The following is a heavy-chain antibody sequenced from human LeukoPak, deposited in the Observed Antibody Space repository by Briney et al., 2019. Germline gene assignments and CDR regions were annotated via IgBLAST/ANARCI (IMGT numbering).Heavy chain of an antibody. Sequence: PSETLSLTCAVYGGSFSGYYWSWIRQPPGEGLEWIGEINHSGSTNYNPSLKSRVAISVDTSKNQFSLKLSSVTAADTAVYYCATGITFGGAQNWFDPWGQGTLVTVSS. CDR2: INHSGST. D-gene: IGHD3-16*01. CDR3: ATGITFGGAQNWFDP. CDR1: GGSFSGYY. V-gene: IGHV4-34*01. J-gene: IGHJ5*02.